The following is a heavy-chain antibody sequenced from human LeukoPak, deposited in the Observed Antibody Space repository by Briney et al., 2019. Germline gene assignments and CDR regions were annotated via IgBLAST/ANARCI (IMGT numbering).Heavy chain of an antibody. D-gene: IGHD2-15*01. Sequence: GGSLRLSCAAPGFTFSSYEMNWVRQAPGKGLEWVSYISSSGSTIYYADSVKGRFTISRDNAKNSLYLQMNSLGAEDTAVYYCARDLRSGGSCYFDYWGQGTLVTVSS. CDR1: GFTFSSYE. J-gene: IGHJ4*02. CDR2: ISSSGSTI. CDR3: ARDLRSGGSCYFDY. V-gene: IGHV3-48*03.